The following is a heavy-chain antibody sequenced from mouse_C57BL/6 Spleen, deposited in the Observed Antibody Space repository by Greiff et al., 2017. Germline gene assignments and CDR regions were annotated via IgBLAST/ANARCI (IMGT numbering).Heavy chain of an antibody. J-gene: IGHJ1*03. CDR2: IRNKANGYTT. CDR3: ARYKWDGYYGYFDV. CDR1: GFTFTDYY. D-gene: IGHD2-3*01. V-gene: IGHV7-3*01. Sequence: EVQLVESGGGLVQPGGSLSLSCAASGFTFTDYYMSWVRQPPGKALEWLGFIRNKANGYTTEYSASVKGRFTISRDNTQSILYLQMNALRAEDRAAYYGARYKWDGYYGYFDVWGTGTTVTVSS.